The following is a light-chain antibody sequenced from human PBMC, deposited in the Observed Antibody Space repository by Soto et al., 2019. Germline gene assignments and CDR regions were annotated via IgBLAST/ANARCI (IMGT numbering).Light chain of an antibody. J-gene: IGKJ4*01. CDR1: QSVNSY. CDR3: QQRSNWPLT. Sequence: EIVLTQSPATLSLSPGERATLSCGASQSVNSYLAWYQQKPGQAPRLLMFDASKRATGIPARFSGSGSGTDFTLTISSLEPEDFAVYYCQQRSNWPLTFAGGTKVEIK. V-gene: IGKV3-11*01. CDR2: DAS.